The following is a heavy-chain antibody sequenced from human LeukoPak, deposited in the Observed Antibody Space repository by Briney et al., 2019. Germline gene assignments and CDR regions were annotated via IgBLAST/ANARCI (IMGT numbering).Heavy chain of an antibody. CDR2: INHSGST. CDR1: GGSFSGYY. J-gene: IGHJ4*02. Sequence: SETLSLTCAVYGGSFSGYYWSWIRQPPGKGLEWIGEINHSGSTNYNPSLKSRVTISVDTSKNQFSLKLSSVTAADTAVYYCARVYYDILTGYYSYFDYWGQGTLVTVSS. CDR3: ARVYYDILTGYYSYFDY. V-gene: IGHV4-34*01. D-gene: IGHD3-9*01.